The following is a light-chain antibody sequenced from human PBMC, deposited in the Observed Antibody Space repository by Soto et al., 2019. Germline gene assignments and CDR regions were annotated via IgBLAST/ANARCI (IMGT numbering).Light chain of an antibody. CDR3: QHSYRNFREFT. CDR1: QSISTY. Sequence: DIQMTQSPSSLSASVGDRVTITCRASQSISTYLNWYQQKPGKAPKLLIYGASTLHSGVPSRFSGSGSGTDFTLTISSLQPEDFATYYCQHSYRNFREFTFGQGTKLEIK. V-gene: IGKV1-39*01. J-gene: IGKJ2*01. CDR2: GAS.